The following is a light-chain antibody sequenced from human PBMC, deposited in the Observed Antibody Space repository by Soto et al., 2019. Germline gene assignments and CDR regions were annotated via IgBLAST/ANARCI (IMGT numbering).Light chain of an antibody. CDR3: QQSYSTLFT. V-gene: IGKV1-39*01. CDR2: AAS. Sequence: DIQMTQSPSSLSASVGDRVTIPCRASQSISSYLNWYQQKPGKAPKLLIYAASSLQSGVPSRFSGSGSGTDFTLTISSLQPVDFATYYCQQSYSTLFTFGPGTKVDIK. J-gene: IGKJ3*01. CDR1: QSISSY.